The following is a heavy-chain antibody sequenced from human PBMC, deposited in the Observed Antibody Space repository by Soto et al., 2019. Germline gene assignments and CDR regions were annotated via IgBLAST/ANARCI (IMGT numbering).Heavy chain of an antibody. Sequence: QVQLVQSGAEVKKPGASVKVSCKTSGYTFTSFGLSWVRQAPGQGLEWMGWISAYNGNTNYAQNFQGRVTMTTDTATSTDYMELRSVRSDDTALYYGTRGGSPIDSWGQGTLVTVSS. CDR1: GYTFTSFG. V-gene: IGHV1-18*01. CDR2: ISAYNGNT. D-gene: IGHD3-16*01. J-gene: IGHJ4*02. CDR3: TRGGSPIDS.